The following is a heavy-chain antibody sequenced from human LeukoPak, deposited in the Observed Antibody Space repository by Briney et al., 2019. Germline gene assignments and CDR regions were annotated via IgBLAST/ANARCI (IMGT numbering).Heavy chain of an antibody. CDR3: ARIWAPYSGYGSYYYYYGMDV. V-gene: IGHV4-34*01. CDR2: INHSGST. J-gene: IGHJ6*02. D-gene: IGHD5-12*01. CDR1: GGSFSAYY. Sequence: SETLSLTCAVYGGSFSAYYWSWIRQPPGKGLEWIGEINHSGSTNYNPSLKSRVTISVDTSKNQFSLKLSSVTAADTAVYYCARIWAPYSGYGSYYYYYGMDVWGQGTTVTVSS.